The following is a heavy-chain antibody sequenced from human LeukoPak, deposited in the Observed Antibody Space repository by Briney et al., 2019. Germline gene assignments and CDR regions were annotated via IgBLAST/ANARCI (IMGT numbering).Heavy chain of an antibody. V-gene: IGHV3-74*01. CDR1: GFTFSSYW. Sequence: GGSLRLSCAASGFTFSSYWMHWVRQARGKGLVWVSRINSDGSSTSYADSVKGRFTISRDNAKNTLYLQMNSLRAEDTAVYYCARVNYYDSSGYSNDYWGQGTLVTVSS. CDR2: INSDGSST. CDR3: ARVNYYDSSGYSNDY. J-gene: IGHJ4*02. D-gene: IGHD3-22*01.